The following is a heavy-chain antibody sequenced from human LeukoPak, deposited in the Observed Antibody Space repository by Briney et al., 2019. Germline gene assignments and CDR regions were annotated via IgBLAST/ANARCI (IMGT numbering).Heavy chain of an antibody. V-gene: IGHV3-9*03. Sequence: GGSLRLSCAASGFTFDDYAMHWVRQAPGKGLEWVSGISWNSGSIGYADSVKGRFTISRDNAKNSLYLQMNSLRAEDMALNYRAKGYSYGQISPFDYWGQGTLVTVSS. CDR2: ISWNSGSI. J-gene: IGHJ4*02. D-gene: IGHD5-18*01. CDR1: GFTFDDYA. CDR3: AKGYSYGQISPFDY.